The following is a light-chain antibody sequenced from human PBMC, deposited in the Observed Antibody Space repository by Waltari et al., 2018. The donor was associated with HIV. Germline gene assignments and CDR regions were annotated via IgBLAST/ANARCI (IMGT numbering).Light chain of an antibody. CDR3: QQRSNWPPIFT. CDR2: GAS. Sequence: EIVLTQSPATLSLSPGERPTLSCRASQSVSSYLAWYQQKPGQAPRTLIYGASNRATGIPARFSGSGSGTDFTLTISSLEPEDFAVYYCQQRSNWPPIFTFGPGTKVDIK. V-gene: IGKV3-11*01. CDR1: QSVSSY. J-gene: IGKJ3*01.